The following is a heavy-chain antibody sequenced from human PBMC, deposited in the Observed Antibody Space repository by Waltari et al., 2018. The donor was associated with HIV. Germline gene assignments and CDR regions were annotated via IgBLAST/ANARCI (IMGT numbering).Heavy chain of an antibody. CDR2: VNHNAKK. J-gene: IGHJ5*02. V-gene: IGHV4-34*02. D-gene: IGHD3-3*01. CDR1: GWSFSGYK. Sequence: QVLLPKCGEGLMKPSDTLPLTCAGYGWSFSGYKWTWIRQAPGNGREWIGEVNHNAKKNDHPYLKSRLTLSVDTSKNQFSLRRRSVTGADTAVYYCAREKSRSSEWYGIFDLDTWGQGTLVSVPS. CDR3: AREKSRSSEWYGIFDLDT.